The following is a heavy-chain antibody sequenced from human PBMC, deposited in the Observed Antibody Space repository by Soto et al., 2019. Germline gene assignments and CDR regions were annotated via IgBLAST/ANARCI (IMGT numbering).Heavy chain of an antibody. J-gene: IGHJ4*02. CDR3: ARDGTMTGFDY. Sequence: QVQLVESGGGVVQPGRSLRLSCAASGFTFSSYAMHWVRQAPGKGLEWVAVISYDGSNKYYADSVKGRFTISRDNSKNTLYLQMNILRAEDTAVYYCARDGTMTGFDYWGQGTLVTVSS. CDR1: GFTFSSYA. V-gene: IGHV3-30-3*01. CDR2: ISYDGSNK. D-gene: IGHD3-22*01.